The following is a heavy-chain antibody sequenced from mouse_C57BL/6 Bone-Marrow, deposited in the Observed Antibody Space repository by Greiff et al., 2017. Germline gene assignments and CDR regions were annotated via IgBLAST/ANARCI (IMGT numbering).Heavy chain of an antibody. V-gene: IGHV8-12*01. J-gene: IGHJ1*03. CDR3: ARSDYYGSRGYFDV. CDR2: IYWDDDK. CDR1: GFSLSTSGMG. Sequence: VTLKESGPGILQSSQTLSLTCSFSGFSLSTSGMGVSWIRQPSGKGLEWLAHIYWDDDKRYNPSLKSRLTISKDTSRNQVFLKITSVDTADTATYYCARSDYYGSRGYFDVWGTGTTVTVSS. D-gene: IGHD1-2*01.